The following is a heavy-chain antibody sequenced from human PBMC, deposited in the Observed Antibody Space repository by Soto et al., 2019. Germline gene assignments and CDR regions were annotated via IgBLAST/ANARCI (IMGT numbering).Heavy chain of an antibody. CDR2: INNSGKT. Sequence: QLQLQESGPGLVKPSETLSLTCTVSGGSISSSSYYWAWIRQPPGQGLEWIGSINNSGKTYYKPSLKSRVTISVDTPKNQFCLRLTPVTAADTAVYYCVRELWGQSDPWGQGTLVTVSS. V-gene: IGHV4-39*01. D-gene: IGHD2-21*01. CDR3: VRELWGQSDP. CDR1: GGSISSSSYY. J-gene: IGHJ5*02.